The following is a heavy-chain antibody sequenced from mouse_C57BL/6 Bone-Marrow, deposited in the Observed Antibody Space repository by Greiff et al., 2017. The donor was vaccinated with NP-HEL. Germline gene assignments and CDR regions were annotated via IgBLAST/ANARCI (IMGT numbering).Heavy chain of an antibody. CDR2: IRNKANGYTT. J-gene: IGHJ2*01. CDR1: GFTFTDYY. D-gene: IGHD1-1*01. CDR3: ARVPSYYGSSYFDY. Sequence: EVKLVESGGGLVQPGGSLSLSCAASGFTFTDYYMSWVRQPPGKALEWLGFIRNKANGYTTEYSASVKGRFTISRDNSQSILYLQMNALRAEDIATYYCARVPSYYGSSYFDYWGQGTTLTVSS. V-gene: IGHV7-3*01.